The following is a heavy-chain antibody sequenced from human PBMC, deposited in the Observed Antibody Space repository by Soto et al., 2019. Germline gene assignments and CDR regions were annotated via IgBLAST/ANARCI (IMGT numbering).Heavy chain of an antibody. CDR1: RGTFTTDA. D-gene: IGHD6-13*01. Sequence: QVQLVQSGAEVKKPGSSVSVSCKPSRGTFTTDAISWVRQAPGQGLEWMGVIIPVFGPPTYAQKFQGRLTITADESTTTAHLELRNLRSEDTAIYYCARGGHNSGWYRTFDFWGQGTLVTVSS. J-gene: IGHJ4*02. CDR3: ARGGHNSGWYRTFDF. CDR2: IIPVFGPP. V-gene: IGHV1-69*01.